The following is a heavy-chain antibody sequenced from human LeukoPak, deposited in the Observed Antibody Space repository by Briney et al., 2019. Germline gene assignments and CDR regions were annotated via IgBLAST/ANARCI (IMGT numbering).Heavy chain of an antibody. CDR3: ARRGYCSGGSCSRPFDY. J-gene: IGHJ4*02. V-gene: IGHV3-53*04. Sequence: GGSLRLSCAASGFTVSSNYMSWVRQAPGKGLEWVSVIYSGGSSYYADSVKGRFTISRHNSKNTLYLQMNSLRAEDTAVYYCARRGYCSGGSCSRPFDYWGQGTLVTVSS. D-gene: IGHD2-15*01. CDR1: GFTVSSNY. CDR2: IYSGGSS.